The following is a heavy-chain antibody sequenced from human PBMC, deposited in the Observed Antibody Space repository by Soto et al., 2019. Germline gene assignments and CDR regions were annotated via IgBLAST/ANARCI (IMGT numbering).Heavy chain of an antibody. D-gene: IGHD3-22*01. CDR2: IYYSGST. CDR1: GGSISSSSYY. J-gene: IGHJ4*02. V-gene: IGHV4-39*01. CDR3: ARQRSGYYYDDPLDHHFDY. Sequence: SETLSLTCTVSGGSISSSSYYWGWIRQPPGKGLEWIGSIYYSGSTYYNPSLKSRVTISVDTSKNQFSLKLSSVTAADTAVYYCARQRSGYYYDDPLDHHFDYWGQGTLVTVSS.